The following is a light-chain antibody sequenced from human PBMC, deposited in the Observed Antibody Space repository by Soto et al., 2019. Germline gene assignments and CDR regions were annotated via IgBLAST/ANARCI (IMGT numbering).Light chain of an antibody. J-gene: IGKJ2*01. V-gene: IGKV3-15*01. Sequence: EIVMTQSPATLSVSPGERATLSCRASQSVSNYLAWYQQKPGQAPRLLIYGASTRATGLPARFSGSGSGTEFTLTISSLQSEDFAVYYCQHYNNWPYTFGQGTKVDIK. CDR1: QSVSNY. CDR2: GAS. CDR3: QHYNNWPYT.